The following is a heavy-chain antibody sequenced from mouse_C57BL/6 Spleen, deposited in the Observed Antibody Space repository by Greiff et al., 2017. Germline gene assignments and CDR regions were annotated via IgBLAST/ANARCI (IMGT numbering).Heavy chain of an antibody. CDR3: AKYYGSRYWYVDV. D-gene: IGHD1-1*01. CDR1: GYAFSSSW. V-gene: IGHV1-82*01. J-gene: IGHJ1*03. Sequence: QVQLQQSGPELVKPGASVKISCKASGYAFSSSWLNWVKQRPGKGLEWIGRIYTGDGDTNYNGKFKGKATRTADKSSSTASMQLSSLTSEDSAVYFCAKYYGSRYWYVDVWGTGTTVTVSS. CDR2: IYTGDGDT.